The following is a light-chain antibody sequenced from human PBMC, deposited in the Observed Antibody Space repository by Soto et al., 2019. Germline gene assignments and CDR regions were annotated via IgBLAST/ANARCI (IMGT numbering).Light chain of an antibody. CDR3: NSYTNSNTLPV. V-gene: IGLV2-14*03. CDR1: SGDFGGYNY. J-gene: IGLJ1*01. Sequence: QSSLTQPASVSGSPGQSITISCTGASGDFGGYNYVSWYQQHPGKAPQLLIYGVTNRPSGVSNRFSGSKSGNTASLTISGLQADDEAEYYCNSYTNSNTLPVFGTGTKLTVL. CDR2: GVT.